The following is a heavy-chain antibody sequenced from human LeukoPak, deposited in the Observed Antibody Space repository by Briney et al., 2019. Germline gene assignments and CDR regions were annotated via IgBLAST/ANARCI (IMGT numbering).Heavy chain of an antibody. D-gene: IGHD4-17*01. CDR2: IYYSGST. CDR3: ARHEVGDYAFDY. J-gene: IGHJ4*02. V-gene: IGHV4-59*08. CDR1: GGSFSGYY. Sequence: SETLSLTCAVYGGSFSGYYWSWIRQPPGKGLEWIGYIYYSGSTNYNPSLKSRVTISVDTSKNQFSLKLSSVTAADTAVYYCARHEVGDYAFDYCGQGTLVTVSS.